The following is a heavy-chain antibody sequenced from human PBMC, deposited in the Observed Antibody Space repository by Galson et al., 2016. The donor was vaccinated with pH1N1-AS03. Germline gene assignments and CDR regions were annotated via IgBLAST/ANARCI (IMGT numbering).Heavy chain of an antibody. D-gene: IGHD2-8*01. CDR2: IHADGSIT. V-gene: IGHV3-74*01. J-gene: IGHJ4*02. Sequence: PRLSCAASEFTFSSKWMHWVRQAPGKGPVWVSRIHADGSITSYADSVKGRFTISRDNAKNTLYLQMNSLRAEDTTVYYCARGNGRNFDCWGQGTLVTVSS. CDR1: EFTFSSKW. CDR3: ARGNGRNFDC.